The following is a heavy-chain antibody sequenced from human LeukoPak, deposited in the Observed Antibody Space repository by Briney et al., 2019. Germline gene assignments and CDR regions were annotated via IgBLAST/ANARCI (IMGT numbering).Heavy chain of an antibody. CDR2: INGGGSPI. D-gene: IGHD3-10*01. CDR3: AKDSGSGSPSDY. Sequence: GGSLRLSCAASGFTFSRDSMNWVRQAPGKGLEWVSYINGGGSPIFYADSVRGRFTISRDNSKNTLYLQMNSLRAEDTAVYYCAKDSGSGSPSDYWGQGTLVTISS. J-gene: IGHJ4*02. V-gene: IGHV3-48*01. CDR1: GFTFSRDS.